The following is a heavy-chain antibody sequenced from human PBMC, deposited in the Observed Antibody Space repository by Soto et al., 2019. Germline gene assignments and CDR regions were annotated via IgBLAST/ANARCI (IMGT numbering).Heavy chain of an antibody. Sequence: GESLKISCKGSGYSFTSYWIGWVRQMPGKGLEWMGIIYPGDSDTRYSPSFQGQVTISADKSISTAYLQWSSLKASDTAMYYCARLGDSSSAGLLVTARVYYYGMDVWGQGTTVTVSS. J-gene: IGHJ6*02. CDR1: GYSFTSYW. D-gene: IGHD6-13*01. CDR3: ARLGDSSSAGLLVTARVYYYGMDV. V-gene: IGHV5-51*01. CDR2: IYPGDSDT.